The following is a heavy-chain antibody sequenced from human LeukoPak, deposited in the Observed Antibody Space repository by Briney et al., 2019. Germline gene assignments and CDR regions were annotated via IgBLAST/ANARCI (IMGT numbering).Heavy chain of an antibody. V-gene: IGHV4-39*01. CDR3: ARRQGGYSSSWYDY. J-gene: IGHJ4*02. D-gene: IGHD6-13*01. CDR2: IYYSGTT. CDR1: GGSISSSSYY. Sequence: SETLSLTCTVSGGSISSSSYYWGWIRQSPGKGLEWIGRIYYSGTTDYNPSLKSRVTMSVDTSKNQFSLELSSVTAADTAVYYCARRQGGYSSSWYDYWGQGALVTVSS.